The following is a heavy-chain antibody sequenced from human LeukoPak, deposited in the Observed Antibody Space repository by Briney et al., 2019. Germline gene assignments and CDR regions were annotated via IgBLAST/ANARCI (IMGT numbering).Heavy chain of an antibody. CDR3: AKDFHYYDSSGYPRGYNWFGP. Sequence: GGSLRLSCAASGFTFSNYAMIWVRQAPGKGLEWVSGITGNGATTYYGDSVKGRFTVSRDNSKNTLYLQMSSLRAEDTAVYYCAKDFHYYDSSGYPRGYNWFGPWGQGTLVTVSS. J-gene: IGHJ5*02. V-gene: IGHV3-23*01. CDR2: ITGNGATT. D-gene: IGHD3-22*01. CDR1: GFTFSNYA.